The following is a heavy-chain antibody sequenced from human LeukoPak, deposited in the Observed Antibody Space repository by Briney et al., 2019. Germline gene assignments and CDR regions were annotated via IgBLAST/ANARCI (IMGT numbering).Heavy chain of an antibody. CDR2: IYFSGHT. D-gene: IGHD5-12*01. CDR1: GTSINDYY. J-gene: IGHJ4*01. V-gene: IGHV4-59*01. Sequence: SETLSLTCTVSGTSINDYYWSWIRQPPGKRLEWIGYIYFSGHTNYSPPLKSRFTMSLDAPRDYFSLHLNSVTAADTAVYYCARAHGYSGHALAYWGHGILVTVSS. CDR3: ARAHGYSGHALAY.